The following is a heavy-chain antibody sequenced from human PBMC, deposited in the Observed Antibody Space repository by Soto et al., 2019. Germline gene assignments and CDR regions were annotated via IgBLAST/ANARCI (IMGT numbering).Heavy chain of an antibody. CDR1: GGSISSYY. J-gene: IGHJ4*02. CDR3: ARDKITGLFDY. CDR2: IYYSGST. V-gene: IGHV4-59*12. Sequence: SETLSLTCTVSGGSISSYYWSWFRQPPGKGLEWIGYIYYSGSTNYNPSLKSRVTISVDTSKNQFSLKLTSVTAADTAVYYCARDKITGLFDYWGQGTLVTVS. D-gene: IGHD2-8*02.